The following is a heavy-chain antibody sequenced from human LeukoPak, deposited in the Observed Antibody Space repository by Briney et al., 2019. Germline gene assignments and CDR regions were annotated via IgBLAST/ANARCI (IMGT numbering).Heavy chain of an antibody. D-gene: IGHD5-18*01. J-gene: IGHJ4*02. CDR2: ISGSGGST. Sequence: GASLRLSCAASGFTFSSYAMSWVRQAPGKGLEWVSAISGSGGSTYYADSVKGRFTISRDNSKNTLYLQMNSLRAEDTAVYYCAKVGDTAVVTEGVDFDYWGQGTLVTVSS. V-gene: IGHV3-23*01. CDR3: AKVGDTAVVTEGVDFDY. CDR1: GFTFSSYA.